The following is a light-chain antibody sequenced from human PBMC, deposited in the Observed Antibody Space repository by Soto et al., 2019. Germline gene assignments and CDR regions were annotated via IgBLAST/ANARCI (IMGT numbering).Light chain of an antibody. CDR3: QQRNYWQVT. J-gene: IGKJ5*01. Sequence: EIVLTQSPVTLSLSPGERATLSCRASQSVSGYLAWYQQKPGQAPRLLIYDVSNRATGIPARFSGSGSGTDFTLTISSLELEDFVIYYCQQRNYWQVTFGQGTRLEIK. CDR2: DVS. V-gene: IGKV3-11*01. CDR1: QSVSGY.